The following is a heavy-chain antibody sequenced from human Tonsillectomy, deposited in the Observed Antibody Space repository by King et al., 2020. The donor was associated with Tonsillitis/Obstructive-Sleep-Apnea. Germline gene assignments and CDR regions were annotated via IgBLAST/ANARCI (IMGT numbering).Heavy chain of an antibody. J-gene: IGHJ3*02. CDR2: INPNSGGT. V-gene: IGHV1-2*02. CDR1: GYTFTGYY. CDR3: ATWIDAFDI. D-gene: IGHD1-1*01. Sequence: QVQLVQSGAEVKKPGASVKVSCKASGYTFTGYYMHWVRQAPGQGLEWMGWINPNSGGTKYAKKFPRRIYMTRDTAISTAYMELNRLGSDDTAVYYCATWIDAFDIWGQGTMVTVSS.